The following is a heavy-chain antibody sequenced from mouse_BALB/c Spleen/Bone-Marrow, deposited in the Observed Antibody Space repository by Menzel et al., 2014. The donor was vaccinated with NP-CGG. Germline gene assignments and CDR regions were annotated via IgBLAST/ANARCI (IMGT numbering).Heavy chain of an antibody. Sequence: QVQLQQSGAELVRPGTSVKASCKASGYAFTNYWIEWVKQRPGQGLEWIGVISPGSGGSNYNEKFKGKATLTADKSSSTAYMQLSSLTSDDSAVYFCVREMTRYAMDYWGQGTSVTVSS. V-gene: IGHV1-54*01. CDR2: ISPGSGGS. CDR1: GYAFTNYW. J-gene: IGHJ4*01. CDR3: VREMTRYAMDY.